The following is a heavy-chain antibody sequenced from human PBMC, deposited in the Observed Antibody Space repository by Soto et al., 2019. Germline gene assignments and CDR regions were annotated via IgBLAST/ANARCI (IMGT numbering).Heavy chain of an antibody. CDR2: ISSDGRNT. D-gene: IGHD6-19*01. CDR3: IKASTVTGVGGYR. V-gene: IGHV3-74*01. CDR1: GFAFSSYW. Sequence: EVQLVESGGGLVQPGGSLRLSCAASGFAFSSYWMQWVRQAPGKGPVWVSRISSDGRNTTYADFVKGRFTISRDNAENTLHLQMTSLTDAATAVYYCIKASTVTGVGGYRWGQGTLVTVSS. J-gene: IGHJ5*02.